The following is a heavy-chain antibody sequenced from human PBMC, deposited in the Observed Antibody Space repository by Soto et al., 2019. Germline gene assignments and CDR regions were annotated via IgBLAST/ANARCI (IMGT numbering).Heavy chain of an antibody. J-gene: IGHJ5*01. CDR2: ISSGGYVK. CDR1: GFTFNSYA. D-gene: IGHD6-6*01. V-gene: IGHV3-21*01. CDR3: VRFGSSNWFDS. Sequence: GGSLRLSCAASGFTFNSYAMNWVRQAPGQGLEWVSSISSGGYVKYYADSVKGRFTISRDNAKNSLYLQMNSLRAEDTAIYYCVRFGSSNWFDSWGQGTLVTGSS.